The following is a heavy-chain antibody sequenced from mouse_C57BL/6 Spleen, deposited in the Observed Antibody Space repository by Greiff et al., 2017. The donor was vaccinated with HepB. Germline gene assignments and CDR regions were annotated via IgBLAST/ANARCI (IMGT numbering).Heavy chain of an antibody. V-gene: IGHV1-50*01. CDR1: GYTFTSYW. Sequence: VQLQQSGAELVKPGASVKLSCKASGYTFTSYWMQWVKQRPGQGLEWIGEIDPSDSYTNYNQKFKGKATLTVDTSSSTAYMQLSSLTSEDSAVYYCARRRDYGHYYAMDYWGQGTSVTGAS. CDR2: IDPSDSYT. D-gene: IGHD2-4*01. CDR3: ARRRDYGHYYAMDY. J-gene: IGHJ4*01.